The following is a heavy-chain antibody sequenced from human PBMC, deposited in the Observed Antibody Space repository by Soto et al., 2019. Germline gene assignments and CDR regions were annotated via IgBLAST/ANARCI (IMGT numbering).Heavy chain of an antibody. CDR1: GGSISSGDYY. V-gene: IGHV4-30-4*01. CDR2: IYYSGST. CDR3: ARNAYGLFDY. J-gene: IGHJ4*01. Sequence: SETLSLTCTVSGGSISSGDYYWSWIRQPPGKGLEWIGYIYYSGSTFYNPSLKSRVTISVDTSKNQFSLNLSSVTAADTAVYYCARNAYGLFDYWGQGNLVTVSS. D-gene: IGHD3-10*01.